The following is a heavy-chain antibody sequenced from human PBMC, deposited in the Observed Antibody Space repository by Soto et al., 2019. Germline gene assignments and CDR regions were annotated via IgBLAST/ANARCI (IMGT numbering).Heavy chain of an antibody. CDR3: AGFSEVAATEINWFDP. Sequence: SETLSLTSTVSGASINSGDYYWSWIRQPPGKGLEWIGYIYYSGSTYYNPSLKSRVTISVDTSKNQFSLKLSSVTAADTAVYYCAGFSEVAATEINWFDPWGQGTLVTVSS. D-gene: IGHD2-15*01. CDR1: GASINSGDYY. J-gene: IGHJ5*02. CDR2: IYYSGST. V-gene: IGHV4-30-4*01.